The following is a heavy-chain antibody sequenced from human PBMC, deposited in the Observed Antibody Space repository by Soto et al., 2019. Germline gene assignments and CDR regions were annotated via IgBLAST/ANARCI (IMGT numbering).Heavy chain of an antibody. CDR1: GGSISSGGYY. CDR2: IYYSGST. Sequence: QVQLQESGPGLVKPSQTLSLTCTVSGGSISSGGYYWSWIRQHPGKGLEWIGYIYYSGSTYYNPSLKGRVTISVDTSKNQFPLKLSSVAAADTAVYYCARVSGDYYYGMDVWGQGTTVTVSS. J-gene: IGHJ6*02. CDR3: ARVSGDYYYGMDV. V-gene: IGHV4-31*03. D-gene: IGHD3-10*01.